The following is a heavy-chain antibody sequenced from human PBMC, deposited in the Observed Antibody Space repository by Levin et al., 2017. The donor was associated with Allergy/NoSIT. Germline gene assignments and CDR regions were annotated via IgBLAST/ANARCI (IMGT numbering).Heavy chain of an antibody. J-gene: IGHJ4*02. CDR3: ARQNGRAPLDY. V-gene: IGHV4-59*01. CDR1: GGSISTYY. CDR2: IYYSGST. Sequence: ESLKISCTVSGGSISTYYWSWIRQPPGKGLEWIGYIYYSGSTNYNPSLESRLTISVDTSKNQFSLKLSSVTAADTAVYYCARQNGRAPLDYWGQGTLVTVSS. D-gene: IGHD1-1*01.